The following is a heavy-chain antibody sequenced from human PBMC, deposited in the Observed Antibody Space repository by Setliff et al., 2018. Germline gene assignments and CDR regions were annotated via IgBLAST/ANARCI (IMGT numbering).Heavy chain of an antibody. CDR2: INKDGDGT. Sequence: PSETLSLSCEASGFSFNNYWMYWVRQVPGKGLVWVSGINKDGDGTRYADSAKGRFTISRDNSKNTLYLQMTSLRAEDTAVYHCAKYTMAGPITGYYGVDVWGPGTTVTVSS. CDR1: GFSFNNYW. J-gene: IGHJ6*02. CDR3: AKYTMAGPITGYYGVDV. V-gene: IGHV3-74*01. D-gene: IGHD3-16*01.